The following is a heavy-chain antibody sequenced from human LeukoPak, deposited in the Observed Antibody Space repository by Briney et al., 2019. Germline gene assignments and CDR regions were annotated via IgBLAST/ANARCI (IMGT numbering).Heavy chain of an antibody. J-gene: IGHJ4*02. CDR1: GFTFSSYG. Sequence: PGRSLSLSCAASGFTFSSYGMHWVRQAPGKVLEWVAVIWYDGSNKYYAVSVKGRFTISRDNSENTLYLQRYSLTAEDTAVYYCARGTTVGQPFQPDDWGQGTLVTVSS. V-gene: IGHV3-33*01. D-gene: IGHD1-14*01. CDR3: ARGTTVGQPFQPDD. CDR2: IWYDGSNK.